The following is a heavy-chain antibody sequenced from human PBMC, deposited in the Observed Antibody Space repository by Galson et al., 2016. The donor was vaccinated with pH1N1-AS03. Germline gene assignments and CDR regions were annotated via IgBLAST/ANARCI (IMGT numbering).Heavy chain of an antibody. V-gene: IGHV4-39*07. CDR2: IACDGYT. Sequence: QVQLQESGPGLVKPSETLSLTCIVSGGPLAGSQYYWGWIRQTPGQGLGWLGTIACDGYTPYNPSLQSRVTISMDVAKNQFFLEMRSVSAADTAVYYCARPYGGGYWGQGTRVTVSS. CDR3: ARPYGGGY. J-gene: IGHJ4*02. CDR1: GGPLAGSQYY. D-gene: IGHD4-23*01.